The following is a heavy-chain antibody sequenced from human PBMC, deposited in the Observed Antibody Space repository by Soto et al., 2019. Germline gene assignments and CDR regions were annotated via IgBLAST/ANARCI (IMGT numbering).Heavy chain of an antibody. CDR2: ISGSGGST. V-gene: IGHV3-23*01. CDR1: GFTFSSYA. D-gene: IGHD4-17*01. CDR3: AKGTTVTTFNWFDP. J-gene: IGHJ5*02. Sequence: GGSLRLSCAASGFTFSSYAMSWVRQAPGKGLEWVSAISGSGGSTYYADSVKGRFTISRDNSKNTLYPQMNSLRAEDTAVYYCAKGTTVTTFNWFDPWGQGTLVTVSS.